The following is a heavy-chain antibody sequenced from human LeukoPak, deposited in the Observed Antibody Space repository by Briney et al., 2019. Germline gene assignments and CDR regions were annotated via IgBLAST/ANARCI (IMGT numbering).Heavy chain of an antibody. Sequence: TGGSLRLSCAASGFTFDDYAMHWVRQAPGKGLEWASGISWNSGSIGYADSVKGRFTISRDNAKNSLYLQMNSLRAEDMALYYCAKDVSSGWYVPSGYFDYWGQGTLVTVSS. J-gene: IGHJ4*02. CDR2: ISWNSGSI. D-gene: IGHD6-19*01. CDR3: AKDVSSGWYVPSGYFDY. V-gene: IGHV3-9*03. CDR1: GFTFDDYA.